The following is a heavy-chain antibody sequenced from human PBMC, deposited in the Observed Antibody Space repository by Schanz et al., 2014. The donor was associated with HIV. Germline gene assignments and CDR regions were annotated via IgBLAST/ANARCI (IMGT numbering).Heavy chain of an antibody. J-gene: IGHJ4*02. CDR1: GFTFSSYA. D-gene: IGHD6-19*01. Sequence: EVQLLESGGNLVHPGGSLRLSCAASGFTFSSYAMSWVRQAPGKGLDRVSTISGSGDNTFYADSVKGRFAISRDSSKNTLYLQMNGLRAEYTAVYYCARGVAAHSSGWYLDYWGQGTLVIVSS. CDR2: ISGSGDNT. CDR3: ARGVAAHSSGWYLDY. V-gene: IGHV3-23*01.